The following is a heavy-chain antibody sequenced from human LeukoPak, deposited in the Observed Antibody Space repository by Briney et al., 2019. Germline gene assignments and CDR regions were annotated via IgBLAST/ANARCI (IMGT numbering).Heavy chain of an antibody. CDR1: GGSISSDNSH. Sequence: SETLSLTCSVSGGSISSDNSHWGWLPHPPGKARVGIGDLYYSGNNYFHPSLNSRVTMSVDTSKNQFYLKLNSVTSADTAVYYCARLSSQYYDHYLYYFDYWGQGTLVTVSS. CDR3: ARLSSQYYDHYLYYFDY. J-gene: IGHJ4*02. CDR2: LYYSGNN. D-gene: IGHD4-17*01. V-gene: IGHV4-39*01.